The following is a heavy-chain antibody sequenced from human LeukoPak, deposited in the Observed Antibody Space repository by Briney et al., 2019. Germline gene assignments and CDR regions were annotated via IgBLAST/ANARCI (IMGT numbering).Heavy chain of an antibody. D-gene: IGHD3-22*01. J-gene: IGHJ5*02. CDR1: GGSFSGYY. CDR3: ARLYDSSAVDP. V-gene: IGHV4-34*01. CDR2: INHSGST. Sequence: SETLSLTCAVYGGSFSGYYWSWIRQPPGKGLEWIGEINHSGSTNYNPSLKSRVTISVDTSKNQFSLKLSSVTAADTAVYYCARLYDSSAVDPWGQGTLVTVSS.